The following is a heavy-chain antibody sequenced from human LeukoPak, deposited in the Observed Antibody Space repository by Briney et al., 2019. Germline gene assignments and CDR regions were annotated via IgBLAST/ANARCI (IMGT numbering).Heavy chain of an antibody. CDR2: IYYSGST. CDR3: AGRLPPGFFKWFDP. D-gene: IGHD6-25*01. Sequence: SETLSLTCTVSGGSISSSSYYWGWICQPPGKGLEWIGSIYYSGSTYYNPSLKSRVTISVDTSKNQFSLKLSSVTPADPACYYFAGRLPPGFFKWFDPWGQGTLGTGSP. CDR1: GGSISSSSYY. J-gene: IGHJ5*02. V-gene: IGHV4-39*01.